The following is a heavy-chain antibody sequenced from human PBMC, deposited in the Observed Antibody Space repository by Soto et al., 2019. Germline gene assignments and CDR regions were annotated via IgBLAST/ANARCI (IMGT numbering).Heavy chain of an antibody. D-gene: IGHD2-15*01. J-gene: IGHJ3*02. CDR3: AKYLCNGGSCYAYAFDI. CDR2: VSLGGGST. Sequence: HPGWSLRLSCAASGFTFSSYAMSWVRQAPGKGLEWVSTVSLGGGSTYYGDSVKGRVTISRDNSKNTLYLQMNSLRAEDTAVYYCAKYLCNGGSCYAYAFDIWGQGTMVTVSS. V-gene: IGHV3-23*01. CDR1: GFTFSSYA.